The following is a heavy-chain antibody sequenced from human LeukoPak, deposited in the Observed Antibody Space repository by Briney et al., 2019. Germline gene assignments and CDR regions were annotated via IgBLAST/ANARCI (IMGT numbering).Heavy chain of an antibody. CDR1: GFTFSSYS. J-gene: IGHJ4*02. D-gene: IGHD3-22*01. Sequence: GGSLRLSCAASGFTFSSYSMNWVRQAPGKGLEWVANIKQDGSEKYYVDSVKGRFTISRDNAKKSLYLQMNSLRAEDTAVYYCARTGYDSSGYLDYWGQGTLVTVSS. CDR3: ARTGYDSSGYLDY. CDR2: IKQDGSEK. V-gene: IGHV3-7*01.